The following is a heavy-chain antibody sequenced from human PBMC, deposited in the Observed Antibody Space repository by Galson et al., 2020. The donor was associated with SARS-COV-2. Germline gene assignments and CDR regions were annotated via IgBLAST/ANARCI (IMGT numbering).Heavy chain of an antibody. V-gene: IGHV3-48*03. CDR2: FSSSGTNI. J-gene: IGHJ3*02. D-gene: IGHD6-13*01. CDR3: ASPYLAAASFFGAFDI. Sequence: GGSLRLSCAGSGFSFSDYEMNWVRHGPGKGLEWVSYFSSSGTNIYYADSVKGRFTISRDNAKNSLYLQMTSLRAEDTAIYYCASPYLAAASFFGAFDIWGPGTMVTVSS. CDR1: GFSFSDYE.